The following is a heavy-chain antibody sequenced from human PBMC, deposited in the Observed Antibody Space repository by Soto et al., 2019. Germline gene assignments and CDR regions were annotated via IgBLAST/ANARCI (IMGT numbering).Heavy chain of an antibody. V-gene: IGHV1-69*01. CDR3: ASKGSQVDTAMVKVKYYYYYGMDV. D-gene: IGHD5-18*01. J-gene: IGHJ6*02. CDR1: GGTFSSYA. CDR2: IIPSFGTA. Sequence: QVQLVQSGAEVKKPGSSVKVSCKASGGTFSSYAISWVRQAPGQGLEWMGGIIPSFGTANYAQKFQGRVTITADESTSTAYMELSSLRSEDTAVYYCASKGSQVDTAMVKVKYYYYYGMDVWGQGTTVTVSS.